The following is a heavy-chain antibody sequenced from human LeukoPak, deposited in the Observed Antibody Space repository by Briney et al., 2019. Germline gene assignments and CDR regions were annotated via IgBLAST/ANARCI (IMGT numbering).Heavy chain of an antibody. CDR1: GSSVSSGSHY. CDR2: VYYSGST. J-gene: IGHJ4*02. CDR3: ARGGWSLDY. Sequence: SETLSLTCPVSGSSVSSGSHYWSWIRQPPGKGLEWIGHVYYSGSTSYNPSLKGRVTISVDTSKNHFSLELHSVTAADTAVYYCARGGWSLDYWGQGTLVTVSS. V-gene: IGHV4-61*03.